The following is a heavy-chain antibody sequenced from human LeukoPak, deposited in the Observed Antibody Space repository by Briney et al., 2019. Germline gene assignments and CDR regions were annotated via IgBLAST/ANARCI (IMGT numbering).Heavy chain of an antibody. CDR1: GGSISSYY. CDR2: FYTSGNS. Sequence: SETLSLTCTVSGGSISSYYWNWIRQPAGKGLEWIGRFYTSGNSNNNPSLKSRVTMSVDTSKNQFSLELTSVTAADTAVYYCARDRVQWLVASSQYYYYGMDVWGQGTTVTVSS. J-gene: IGHJ6*02. D-gene: IGHD6-19*01. CDR3: ARDRVQWLVASSQYYYYGMDV. V-gene: IGHV4-4*07.